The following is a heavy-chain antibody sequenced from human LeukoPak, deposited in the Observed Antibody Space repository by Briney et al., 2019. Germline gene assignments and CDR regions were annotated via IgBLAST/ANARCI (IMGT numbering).Heavy chain of an antibody. CDR3: ARQSGSASYRGSYVY. Sequence: GESLKISCKGSGYIFTNYWIVWVRQMPEKGLEWMGIIYPGDSDTRYSPSFHGQVTISADKSISTAYLQWNSLKASDPAMYYCARQSGSASYRGSYVYWGQGTLVTVSS. D-gene: IGHD3-10*01. CDR1: GYIFTNYW. CDR2: IYPGDSDT. J-gene: IGHJ4*02. V-gene: IGHV5-51*01.